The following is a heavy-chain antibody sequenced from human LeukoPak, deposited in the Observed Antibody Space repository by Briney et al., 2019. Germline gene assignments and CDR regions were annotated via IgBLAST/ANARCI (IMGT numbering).Heavy chain of an antibody. Sequence: ASVKVSCKASGYTFTGYYMHWVRQAPGQGLEWMGWINPNSGGTNYAQKFQGRVTMTRDTSISTAYMELSRLRSDDTAVYYCARDSEGGYCSSTSCESQAYCYYYGMDVWGQGTTVTVSS. CDR2: INPNSGGT. D-gene: IGHD2-2*01. CDR3: ARDSEGGYCSSTSCESQAYCYYYGMDV. CDR1: GYTFTGYY. J-gene: IGHJ6*02. V-gene: IGHV1-2*02.